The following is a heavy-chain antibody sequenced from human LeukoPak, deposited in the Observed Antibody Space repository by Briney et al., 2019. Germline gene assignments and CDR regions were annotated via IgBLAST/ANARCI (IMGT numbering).Heavy chain of an antibody. CDR1: GDSISSGDYY. J-gene: IGHJ4*02. D-gene: IGHD3-16*01. CDR2: IYFTGTT. V-gene: IGHV4-30-4*01. CDR3: ARHGLYQDYGY. Sequence: SQTLSLTCTVSGDSISSGDYYWTWIRQPPGKGLEWIGYIYFTGTTYYNPSLKSRVTISVDTSKNQFSLNLSSVTAADTAVYYCARHGLYQDYGYWGQGTLVTVSS.